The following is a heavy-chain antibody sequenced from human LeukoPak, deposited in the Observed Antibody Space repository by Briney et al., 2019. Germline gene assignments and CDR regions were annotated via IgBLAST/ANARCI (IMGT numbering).Heavy chain of an antibody. Sequence: GGSLRLSCAASGFTFSSYSMNWVRQAPGKGLEWVSSISSSSSYIYYADSVKGRFTIPRDNTKNSLYLQMNSLRVEDTAVFYCARDQYDTWSRRGNFDSWGQGTLVTVSS. V-gene: IGHV3-21*04. CDR1: GFTFSSYS. J-gene: IGHJ4*02. CDR3: ARDQYDTWSRRGNFDS. CDR2: ISSSSSYI. D-gene: IGHD3-3*01.